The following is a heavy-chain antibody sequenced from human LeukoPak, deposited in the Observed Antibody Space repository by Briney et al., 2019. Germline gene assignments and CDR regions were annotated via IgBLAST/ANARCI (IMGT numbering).Heavy chain of an antibody. D-gene: IGHD3-10*02. Sequence: GGSLRLSCVASGFTFSSYEMNWVRQAPGKGLEWLSYIGSSDSTTHYADSVKGRFTISRGNAKNSLYLQMNSLRVEDTAVYYCAELGITMIGGVWGKGTTVTISS. CDR3: AELGITMIGGV. CDR1: GFTFSSYE. CDR2: IGSSDSTT. J-gene: IGHJ6*04. V-gene: IGHV3-48*03.